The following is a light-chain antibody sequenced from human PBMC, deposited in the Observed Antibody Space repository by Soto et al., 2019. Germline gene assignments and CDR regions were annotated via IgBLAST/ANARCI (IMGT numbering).Light chain of an antibody. J-gene: IGKJ4*01. CDR2: DAS. CDR1: QSIYEK. Sequence: EIVMTQSPATLSVSPGERVTLSCRASQSIYEKLAWYQQKPGQTPRLVIYDASTRATGTPGSFSGSGSGTDFTLTISRLEPEDFAVFYCQQYGTLPLTFGGGTKVDIK. CDR3: QQYGTLPLT. V-gene: IGKV3-15*01.